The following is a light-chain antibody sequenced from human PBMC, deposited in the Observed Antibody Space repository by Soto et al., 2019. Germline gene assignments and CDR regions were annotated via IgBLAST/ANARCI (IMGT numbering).Light chain of an antibody. CDR2: GAS. CDR3: QHYSSAPYT. V-gene: IGKV3-20*01. J-gene: IGKJ2*01. CDR1: QSVSNFY. Sequence: EVVLTQSPGTLSLSPGERATLSCRASQSVSNFYLAWYQQKPGQAPRLLMYGASNRATGIPDRFSGSGSGTDFTLTISRLEPEDFAVYHCQHYSSAPYTFGQGTKLEIK.